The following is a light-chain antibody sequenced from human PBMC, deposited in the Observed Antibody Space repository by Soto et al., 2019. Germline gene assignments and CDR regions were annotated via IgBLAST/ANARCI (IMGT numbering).Light chain of an antibody. V-gene: IGLV1-44*01. CDR3: ATWDDSLNAWV. Sequence: QSALTQPPSASGTPGQRVTISCSGRNSNIGSYTVNWYLQLPGTAPKLLIYSDNRRPSGVPDRFSGSKSGTSASLAISGLQSEDEADYYCATWDDSLNAWVFGGGTKLTVL. CDR1: NSNIGSYT. J-gene: IGLJ3*02. CDR2: SDN.